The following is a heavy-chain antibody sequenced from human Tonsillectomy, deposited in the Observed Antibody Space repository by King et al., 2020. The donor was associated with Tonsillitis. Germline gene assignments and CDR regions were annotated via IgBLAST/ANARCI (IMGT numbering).Heavy chain of an antibody. CDR2: ISGSGGVT. CDR3: AKTRDYYGSGSDDAFDI. CDR1: EFTFSIYA. Sequence: DVQLVESGGGLVQPGGSLRLSCAASEFTFSIYAMSWVRQAPGKGLEWVSAISGSGGVTYYADSVKGRLTISRDNSNNTLYLQMNSLRAEDTAVYYCAKTRDYYGSGSDDAFDIWGQGTMVTVSS. J-gene: IGHJ3*02. D-gene: IGHD3-10*01. V-gene: IGHV3-23*04.